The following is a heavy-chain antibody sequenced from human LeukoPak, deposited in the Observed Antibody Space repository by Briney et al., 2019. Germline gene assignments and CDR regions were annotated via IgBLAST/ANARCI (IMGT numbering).Heavy chain of an antibody. CDR2: INHSGST. D-gene: IGHD2-2*01. CDR3: ARGKTQCSSTSCPYFDY. J-gene: IGHJ4*02. Sequence: SETLSLTCAVYGGSFSGYYWSWIRQPPGKGLEWIGKINHSGSTNYNPSLKSRVTISVDTSKNQFSLKLSSVTAADTAVYYCARGKTQCSSTSCPYFDYWGQGTLVTVSS. V-gene: IGHV4-34*01. CDR1: GGSFSGYY.